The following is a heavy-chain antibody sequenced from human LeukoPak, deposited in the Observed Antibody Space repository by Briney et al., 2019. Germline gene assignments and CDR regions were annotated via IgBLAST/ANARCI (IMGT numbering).Heavy chain of an antibody. J-gene: IGHJ3*02. Sequence: SETLSLTCTVSGGSISSYYWSWIRQPAGKGLEWIGRIYTSGSTNYNPSLKSRVTMSVDTSKNQFSLKLSSVTAADTAVYYCARALPLGYCSGGSCHSGAFDIWGQGTIVTVSS. CDR2: IYTSGST. D-gene: IGHD2-15*01. CDR1: GGSISSYY. V-gene: IGHV4-4*07. CDR3: ARALPLGYCSGGSCHSGAFDI.